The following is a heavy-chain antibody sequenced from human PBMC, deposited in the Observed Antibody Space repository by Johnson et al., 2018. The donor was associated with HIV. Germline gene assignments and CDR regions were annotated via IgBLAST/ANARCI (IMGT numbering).Heavy chain of an antibody. D-gene: IGHD3-22*01. Sequence: QVQLVESGGGLVQPGGSLRLSCAASGFTFSSYAMHWVRQAPGKGLEYVSAISSNGSSTYYADSVKGRFTISRDNSRNTVYLHMLNLRADDTALYSCARETSRYYYDYAAFDLWGQGTTVTVSS. CDR2: ISSNGSST. V-gene: IGHV3-64*04. CDR3: ARETSRYYYDYAAFDL. J-gene: IGHJ3*01. CDR1: GFTFSSYA.